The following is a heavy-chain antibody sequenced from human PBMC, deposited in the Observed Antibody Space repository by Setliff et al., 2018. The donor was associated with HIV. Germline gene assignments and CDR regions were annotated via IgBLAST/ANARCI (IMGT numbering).Heavy chain of an antibody. CDR1: GYTFTDYY. Sequence: ASVKVSCKASGYTFTDYYIHWVQQAPGKGLEWMGRVDPEDGETRIAEKFRGRVTLTAETSKDTAYMELSSLRYEDTAVYYCATMAENNYDFWSAYYRWFDPWGQGTLVTVSS. V-gene: IGHV1-69-2*01. J-gene: IGHJ5*02. CDR2: VDPEDGET. D-gene: IGHD3-3*01. CDR3: ATMAENNYDFWSAYYRWFDP.